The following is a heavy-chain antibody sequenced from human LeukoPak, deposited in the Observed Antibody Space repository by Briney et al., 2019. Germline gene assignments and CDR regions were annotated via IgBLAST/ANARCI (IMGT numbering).Heavy chain of an antibody. CDR1: GGSFSGYY. Sequence: SETLSLTCAVYGGSFSGYYWSWIRRPPGKGLEWIGEINHSGSTNYNPSLKSRVTISVDTSKNQFSLKLSSVTAADTAVYYCARGCGFGELLPYYFDYWGQGTLVTVSS. J-gene: IGHJ4*02. D-gene: IGHD3-10*01. V-gene: IGHV4-34*01. CDR2: INHSGST. CDR3: ARGCGFGELLPYYFDY.